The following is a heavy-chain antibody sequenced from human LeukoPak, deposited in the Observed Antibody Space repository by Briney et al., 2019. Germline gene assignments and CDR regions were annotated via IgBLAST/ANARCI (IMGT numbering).Heavy chain of an antibody. D-gene: IGHD3-22*01. J-gene: IGHJ4*02. CDR1: GFTFSSYA. V-gene: IGHV3-23*01. CDR2: ISGSGGST. Sequence: GGSLRLSCAASGFTFSSYAMSWVRQAPGKGLEWVSAISGSGGSTYYADSMKGRFTISRDNSKNTLYLQMNSLRAEDTAVYYCAKDRGVHYYDSSGYYADYWGQGTLVTVSS. CDR3: AKDRGVHYYDSSGYYADY.